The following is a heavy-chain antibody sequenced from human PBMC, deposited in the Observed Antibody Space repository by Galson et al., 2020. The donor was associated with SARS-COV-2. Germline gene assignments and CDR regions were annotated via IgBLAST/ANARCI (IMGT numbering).Heavy chain of an antibody. V-gene: IGHV3-20*01. D-gene: IGHD4-17*01. CDR1: GFTFDDYG. Sequence: GESLKISCAASGFTFDDYGMSWVRQAPGKGLEWVSGINWNGGSTGYADSVKGRFTISRDNAKNSLYLQMNSLRAEDTALYHCARDYGGNLNPKLGNWFDPWGQGTLVTVSS. J-gene: IGHJ5*02. CDR2: INWNGGST. CDR3: ARDYGGNLNPKLGNWFDP.